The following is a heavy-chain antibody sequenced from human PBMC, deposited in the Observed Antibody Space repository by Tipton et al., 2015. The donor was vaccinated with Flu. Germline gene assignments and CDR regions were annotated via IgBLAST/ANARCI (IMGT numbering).Heavy chain of an antibody. CDR1: GGSIGSGGDY. V-gene: IGHV4-39*01. CDR3: ERHRSSSLLPFDY. D-gene: IGHD6-6*01. J-gene: IGHJ4*02. Sequence: TLSLTCTVSGGSIGSGGDYWSWIRQPPGKGLEWIKTVGTMSHSGRTYYTPSLKSRVTVPVDTSKNQFSLRLTSVTAADTAVYYCERHRSSSLLPFDYWGQGTLVTVSS. CDR2: MSHSGRT.